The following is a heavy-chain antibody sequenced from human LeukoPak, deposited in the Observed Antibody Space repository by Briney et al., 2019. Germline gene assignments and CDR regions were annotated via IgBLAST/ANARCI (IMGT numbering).Heavy chain of an antibody. D-gene: IGHD5-12*01. CDR1: GGTFRNDA. CDR2: IIPIYGTF. Sequence: ASVKVSCKASGGTFRNDAVNWVRQAPGQGFEWMGGIIPIYGTFHYAQKFQARVTITADKSTGTAYMELRSLRSEDTAVYYCATGHSGYDGGIEFWGQGTLVSVSS. CDR3: ATGHSGYDGGIEF. V-gene: IGHV1-69*06. J-gene: IGHJ4*02.